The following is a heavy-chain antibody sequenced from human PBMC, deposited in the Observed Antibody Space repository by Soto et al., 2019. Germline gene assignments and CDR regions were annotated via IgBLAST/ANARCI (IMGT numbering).Heavy chain of an antibody. CDR3: ARDERYYDYVWGSYRARGAFDI. V-gene: IGHV1-69*04. CDR1: GGNFSTSD. Sequence: GASVKVSCKASGGNFSTSDISWVRQAPGQGLEWMGRIIPILGMTYYAQKFQGRVTVTADKSASTAYMELSRLRSEDTAVYYCARDERYYDYVWGSYRARGAFDIWGQGTMVTVSS. CDR2: IIPILGMT. J-gene: IGHJ3*02. D-gene: IGHD3-16*01.